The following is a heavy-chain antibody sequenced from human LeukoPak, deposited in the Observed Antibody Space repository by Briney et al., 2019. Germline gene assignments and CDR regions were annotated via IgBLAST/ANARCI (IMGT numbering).Heavy chain of an antibody. V-gene: IGHV3-49*04. Sequence: GGSLRLSCTASGFTFGDYAMSWVRQAPGKGLEWVGFVRSKAYGGTTEYAASVKGRFTISRDDSKSIAYLQMNSLKTEDTAVYYCTRDPTLDTAMVFDYWGQGTLVTVSS. CDR1: GFTFGDYA. D-gene: IGHD5-18*01. CDR2: VRSKAYGGTT. CDR3: TRDPTLDTAMVFDY. J-gene: IGHJ4*02.